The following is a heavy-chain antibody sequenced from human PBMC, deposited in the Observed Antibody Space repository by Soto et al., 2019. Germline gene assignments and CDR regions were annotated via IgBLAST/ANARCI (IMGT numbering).Heavy chain of an antibody. D-gene: IGHD6-13*01. V-gene: IGHV1-24*01. J-gene: IGHJ4*02. CDR2: FDPEDGET. Sequence: ASVKVSCKVSGYTLTELSMHWVRQAPGKGLEWMGGFDPEDGETIYAQKFQGRVTMTEDTSTDTAYVELSSLRSEDTAVYYCATRLIAAAGLGCWGQGTLVTVSS. CDR3: ATRLIAAAGLGC. CDR1: GYTLTELS.